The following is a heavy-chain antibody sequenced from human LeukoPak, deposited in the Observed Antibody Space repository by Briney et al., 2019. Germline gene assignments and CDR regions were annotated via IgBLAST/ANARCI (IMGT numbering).Heavy chain of an antibody. CDR3: VRGCGRSSCPYYFDY. CDR1: GSTFSTYW. CDR2: IKQDGNEK. J-gene: IGHJ4*02. Sequence: QPGGPLSLSCAASGSTFSTYWMSWGRQPPGEGLEWVATIKQDGNEKNYEDSVKGQFAISRDNAKNSLYLQVDSLRAEDTALYFCVRGCGRSSCPYYFDYWGQGTLVTVSS. D-gene: IGHD2-2*01. V-gene: IGHV3-7*03.